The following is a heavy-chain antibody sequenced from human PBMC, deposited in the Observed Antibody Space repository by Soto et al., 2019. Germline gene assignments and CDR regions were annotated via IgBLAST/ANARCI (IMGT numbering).Heavy chain of an antibody. V-gene: IGHV1-24*01. Sequence: EASVKVSCKVSGYTLTELSMHWVRQAPGKGLEWMGGFDPEDGETIYAQKFQGRVTMTEDTSTDTAYMELSSLRSEDTAVYYCARDQETYYDFWSGYYNWFDPWGQGTLVTVSS. CDR2: FDPEDGET. D-gene: IGHD3-3*01. CDR1: GYTLTELS. J-gene: IGHJ5*02. CDR3: ARDQETYYDFWSGYYNWFDP.